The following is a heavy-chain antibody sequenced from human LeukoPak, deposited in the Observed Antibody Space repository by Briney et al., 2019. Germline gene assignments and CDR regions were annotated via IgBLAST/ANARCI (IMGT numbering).Heavy chain of an antibody. Sequence: PSETLSLTCTVSGVSISSYYWSWIRQPPGKGLEWIGYIYYSGSTNYNPSLKSRVTISVDTSKNQFSLKLSSVTAADTAVYYCARVEQWLSIDYWGQGTLVTVSS. V-gene: IGHV4-59*01. D-gene: IGHD6-19*01. CDR3: ARVEQWLSIDY. J-gene: IGHJ4*02. CDR2: IYYSGST. CDR1: GVSISSYY.